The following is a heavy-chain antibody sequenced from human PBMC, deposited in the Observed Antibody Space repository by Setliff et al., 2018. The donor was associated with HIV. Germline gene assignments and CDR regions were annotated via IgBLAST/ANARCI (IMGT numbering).Heavy chain of an antibody. CDR3: ARDGAYCGGDCRPSDAFDI. CDR1: GGSFSGYY. J-gene: IGHJ3*02. Sequence: SETLSLTCAVYGGSFSGYYWSWIRQSPGKGLEWIGQINHGGSTNYSPSLKSRVTMSIDTSKNQFSLRLSSVTAADTAVYYCARDGAYCGGDCRPSDAFDIWGQGTMVTVSS. V-gene: IGHV4-34*01. CDR2: INHGGST. D-gene: IGHD2-21*02.